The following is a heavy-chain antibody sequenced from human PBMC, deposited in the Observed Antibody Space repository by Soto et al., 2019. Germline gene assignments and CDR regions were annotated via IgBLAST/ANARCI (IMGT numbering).Heavy chain of an antibody. Sequence: PSQTLSLTCAISGDSVSSNSAAWNWIRQSPSRGLEWLGRTYYRSKWYNDYAVSVKSRVTINPDTSKNQFSLQLNSVTPEDTAVYYCARDALLDRLAAAGTGRGAFDIWGQGTMVTVSS. CDR2: TYYRSKWYN. J-gene: IGHJ3*02. CDR3: ARDALLDRLAAAGTGRGAFDI. V-gene: IGHV6-1*01. CDR1: GDSVSSNSAA. D-gene: IGHD6-13*01.